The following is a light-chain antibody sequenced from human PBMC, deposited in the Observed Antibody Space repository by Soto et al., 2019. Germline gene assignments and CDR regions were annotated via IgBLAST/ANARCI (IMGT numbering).Light chain of an antibody. CDR2: KAS. J-gene: IGKJ1*01. V-gene: IGKV1-5*03. Sequence: DIQMTQSPSTLSASVGDRVTITCRASQSITNWLAWYQQKPGKAPKLLIYKASNLDIGVPSRFSGSESGTEFTLTISSLQPDDFASYYCQQYDTYWTFGQGTKVEIK. CDR3: QQYDTYWT. CDR1: QSITNW.